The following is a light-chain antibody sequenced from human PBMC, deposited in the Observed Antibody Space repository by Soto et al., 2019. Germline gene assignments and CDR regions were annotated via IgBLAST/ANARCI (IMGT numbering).Light chain of an antibody. CDR3: QQYGSSSYT. V-gene: IGKV3-20*01. CDR1: QSISSSY. Sequence: EIVLTQSPGTLSLSPGERATLSCRASQSISSSYLAWYQQKPGQAPRLLIYAASSRATGIPDRFSGSGSGTDFILTISRLEPEVFAVYYCQQYGSSSYTFGQGTQLAIK. J-gene: IGKJ2*01. CDR2: AAS.